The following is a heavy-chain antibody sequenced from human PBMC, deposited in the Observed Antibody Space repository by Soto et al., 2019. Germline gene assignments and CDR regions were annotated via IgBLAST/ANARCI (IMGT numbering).Heavy chain of an antibody. CDR2: IIPILGIA. CDR3: ARELGSSWTDFDY. Sequence: SVKVSCKASGGTFSSYTISWVRQAPGQGLEWMGRIIPILGIANYAQKFQGRVTITADKSTSTAYMELSSLRSEDTAVYYCARELGSSWTDFDYWGQGTLVTVSS. D-gene: IGHD6-13*01. CDR1: GGTFSSYT. V-gene: IGHV1-69*04. J-gene: IGHJ4*02.